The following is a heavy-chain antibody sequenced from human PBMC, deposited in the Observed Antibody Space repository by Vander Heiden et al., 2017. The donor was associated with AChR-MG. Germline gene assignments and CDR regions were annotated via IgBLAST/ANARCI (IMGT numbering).Heavy chain of an antibody. Sequence: EVQPVESGGGLVKPGGSLRLSRSASGVTVTSHSTNWLRQAPGKGLEWASSIRSRSSYIHYADSVKGRFTISRDNAKNSLYLQMNSLRAEDTAVYYCARDLSDSSGWHYYYYYYMDVWGKGTTVTVTS. V-gene: IGHV3-21*01. CDR2: IRSRSSYI. CDR3: ARDLSDSSGWHYYYYYYMDV. J-gene: IGHJ6*03. D-gene: IGHD6-19*01. CDR1: GVTVTSHS.